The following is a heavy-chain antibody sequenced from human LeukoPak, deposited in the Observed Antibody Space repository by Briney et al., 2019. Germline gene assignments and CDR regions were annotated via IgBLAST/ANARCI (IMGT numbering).Heavy chain of an antibody. Sequence: QSGGSLRLSCAASGFTVSSNYMSWVRQAPGKGLEWVSVIYSGGSTHYADSVKGRFTISRDSSKNTLYLQMNSLRAEDMAVYYCARHDGSGSYFFDYWGQGTLVTVSS. CDR2: IYSGGST. CDR3: ARHDGSGSYFFDY. J-gene: IGHJ4*02. CDR1: GFTVSSNY. V-gene: IGHV3-66*04. D-gene: IGHD1-26*01.